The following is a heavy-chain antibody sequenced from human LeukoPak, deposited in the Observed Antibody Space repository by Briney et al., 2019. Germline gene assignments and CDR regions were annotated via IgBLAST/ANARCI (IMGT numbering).Heavy chain of an antibody. D-gene: IGHD6-25*01. CDR2: IIPIFGTA. CDR1: GYTFTSYY. Sequence: SVKVSCKASGYTFTSYYMHWVRQAPGQGLEWMGGIIPIFGTANYAQKFQGRVTITADESTSTAYMELSSLRSEDTAVYYCAREIGSKFDYWGQGTLVTVSS. J-gene: IGHJ4*02. V-gene: IGHV1-69*13. CDR3: AREIGSKFDY.